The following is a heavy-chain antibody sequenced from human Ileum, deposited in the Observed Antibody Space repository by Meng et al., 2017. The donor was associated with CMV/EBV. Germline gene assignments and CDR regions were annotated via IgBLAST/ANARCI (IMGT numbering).Heavy chain of an antibody. Sequence: GGSLRLSCAASGFTFSSHSMNWVRQAPGKGLEWVSLISSSGESTYYADSVKGRFTISRDNSKNTLYLQMNSLRPEDTAVYFCARDFKWHIDYWGQGMLVTVSS. CDR2: ISSSGEST. V-gene: IGHV3-23*01. D-gene: IGHD2-21*01. CDR3: ARDFKWHIDY. CDR1: GFTFSSHS. J-gene: IGHJ4*02.